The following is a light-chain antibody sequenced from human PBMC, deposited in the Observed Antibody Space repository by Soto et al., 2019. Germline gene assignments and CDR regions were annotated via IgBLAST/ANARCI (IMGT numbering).Light chain of an antibody. CDR1: QGVTSSY. CDR3: QQYDSSPLT. CDR2: GAS. Sequence: EIVLTQSPGTLSLSPGERATLSCRASQGVTSSYLAWYQQKPGQAPRLLIYGASIRATGIPGRFSGSGSGTDFPLTISRLEPEDFAGYYCQQYDSSPLTFGGWTKVEIK. J-gene: IGKJ4*01. V-gene: IGKV3-20*01.